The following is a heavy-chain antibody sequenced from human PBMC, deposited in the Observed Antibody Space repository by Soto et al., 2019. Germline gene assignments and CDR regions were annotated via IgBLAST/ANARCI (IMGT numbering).Heavy chain of an antibody. CDR2: ISYDGSNK. J-gene: IGHJ4*02. CDR1: GFTFSSYG. D-gene: IGHD6-13*01. V-gene: IGHV3-30*18. CDR3: AKWSGQQLLGIDY. Sequence: QVQLVESGGGVVQPGRSLRLSCAASGFTFSSYGMHWVRQAPGKGLEWVAVISYDGSNKYYADSVKGRFTISRDNSKNPLYLQMNSLRAEDTAVYYCAKWSGQQLLGIDYWGQGTLVTVSS.